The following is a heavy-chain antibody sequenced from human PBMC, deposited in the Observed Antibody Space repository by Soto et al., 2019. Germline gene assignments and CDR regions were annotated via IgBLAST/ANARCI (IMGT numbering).Heavy chain of an antibody. D-gene: IGHD4-4*01. V-gene: IGHV4-30-2*01. CDR1: GVSISSGGYS. Sequence: QLQLQESGSGLVKPSETLSLTCAVSGVSISSGGYSWSWIRQPPGKGLEWIADIYAHGSTYYNPSLKSRVTMTVDGSKNQLSLKLGSVPAADPAVYYSARHYHNYYFAFWGQGLLVTVSS. CDR2: IYAHGST. CDR3: ARHYHNYYFAF. J-gene: IGHJ4*02.